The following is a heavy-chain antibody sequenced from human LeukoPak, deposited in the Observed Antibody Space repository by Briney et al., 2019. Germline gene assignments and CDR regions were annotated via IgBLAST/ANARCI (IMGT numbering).Heavy chain of an antibody. J-gene: IGHJ4*02. Sequence: GGSLRLSCAASGFTFSSYGMHWVRQAPGKGLVWVSRINSDGSSTSYADSVKGRFTISRGNAKNTLYLQMNSLRAEDTAVYYCARENIVAYYFDYWGQGALVTVSS. D-gene: IGHD5-12*01. CDR2: INSDGSST. CDR3: ARENIVAYYFDY. V-gene: IGHV3-74*01. CDR1: GFTFSSYG.